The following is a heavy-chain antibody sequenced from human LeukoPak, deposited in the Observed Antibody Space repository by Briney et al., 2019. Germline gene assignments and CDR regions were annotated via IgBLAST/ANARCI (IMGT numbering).Heavy chain of an antibody. CDR3: ARDCPDGTWIGGPSGSDY. J-gene: IGHJ4*02. V-gene: IGHV3-7*01. CDR1: GFTFSSYW. Sequence: GGSLRLSCAASGFTFSSYWMSWVRQAPGKGLEWVANIKQDGSEKYYVDSVKGRFTISRDNAKNSLYLQMNSLRAEDTAVYYCARDCPDGTWIGGPSGSDYWGQGTLVTVSS. D-gene: IGHD3-10*01. CDR2: IKQDGSEK.